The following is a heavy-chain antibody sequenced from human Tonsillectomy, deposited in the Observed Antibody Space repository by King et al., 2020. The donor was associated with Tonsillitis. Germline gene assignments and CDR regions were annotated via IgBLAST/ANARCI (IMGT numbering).Heavy chain of an antibody. D-gene: IGHD3-10*01. CDR1: GFTFSTYW. Sequence: VQLVESGGGLVQPGGSLRLSCAASGFTFSTYWMSWVRQAPGTGLEWVANIKQDGSEKYYVDSVKGRFTISIDNAKISLYLQMNSLRAEDTAVYYCARDPRNGDFDYWGQGTLVTVSS. J-gene: IGHJ4*02. CDR2: IKQDGSEK. V-gene: IGHV3-7*03. CDR3: ARDPRNGDFDY.